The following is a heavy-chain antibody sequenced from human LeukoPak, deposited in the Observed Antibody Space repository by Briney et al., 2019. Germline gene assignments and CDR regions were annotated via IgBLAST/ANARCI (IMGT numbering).Heavy chain of an antibody. J-gene: IGHJ3*02. V-gene: IGHV3-21*01. CDR2: ISSSSSYI. CDR1: GFTFSSYN. D-gene: IGHD3-10*01. Sequence: GGSLRLSCAASGFTFSSYNMNWVRQAPGKGLEWVSSISSSSSYIYYADSVKGRFTISRDNAKNSLYLQMNSLRAEDTAVYYCARDEESLWFGEKNDAFDIWGQGTMVTVSS. CDR3: ARDEESLWFGEKNDAFDI.